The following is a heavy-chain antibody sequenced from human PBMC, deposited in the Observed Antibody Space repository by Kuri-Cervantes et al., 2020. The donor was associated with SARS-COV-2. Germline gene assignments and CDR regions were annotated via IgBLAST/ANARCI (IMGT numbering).Heavy chain of an antibody. CDR3: ARAAEDIVVVPAASPGDFDI. CDR2: IKQDGSEK. V-gene: IGHV3-7*01. J-gene: IGHJ3*02. D-gene: IGHD2-2*01. Sequence: GGSLRLSCAASGFTFSSYAMSWVRQAPGKGLEWVANIKQDGSEKYYVDSVKGRFTISRDNAKNSLYLQMNSLRAEDTAVYYCARAAEDIVVVPAASPGDFDIWGQGTMVTVSS. CDR1: GFTFSSYA.